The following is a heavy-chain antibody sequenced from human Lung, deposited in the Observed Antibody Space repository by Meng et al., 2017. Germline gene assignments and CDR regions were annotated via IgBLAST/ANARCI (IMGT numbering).Heavy chain of an antibody. V-gene: IGHV1-2*06. CDR1: AYNCPDYY. CDR3: ARDEDISAAGKLFGDY. CDR2: INPTSGDT. Sequence: QVKQLQSGAEVRKPWASVKVSGKPSAYNCPDYYIHWVQRAPGQGLEWMGRINPTSGDTHYAQKFQARVTMTGDTSISTAYMELSGLRSDDTAMYYCARDEDISAAGKLFGDYWGQGTLVTVSS. D-gene: IGHD6-25*01. J-gene: IGHJ4*02.